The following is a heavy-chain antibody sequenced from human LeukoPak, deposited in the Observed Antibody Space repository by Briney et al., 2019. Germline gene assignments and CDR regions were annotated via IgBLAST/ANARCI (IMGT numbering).Heavy chain of an antibody. CDR2: ISAYNGNT. J-gene: IGHJ4*02. Sequence: ASVKVSCKASGYTFTSYGISWVRQAPGRGLEWMGWISAYNGNTNYAQKLQGRVTMTTDTSTGTAYMELRSLRSDDTAVYYCARVSFYYGSGSSDDYWGQGTLVTVSS. CDR3: ARVSFYYGSGSSDDY. D-gene: IGHD3-10*01. V-gene: IGHV1-18*01. CDR1: GYTFTSYG.